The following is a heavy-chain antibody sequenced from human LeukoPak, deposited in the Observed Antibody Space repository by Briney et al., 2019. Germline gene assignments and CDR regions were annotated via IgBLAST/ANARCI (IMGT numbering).Heavy chain of an antibody. CDR3: ARTEGAFKWDLANDY. Sequence: GGSLRLSCAASGFTFSSYWMSWVRRAPGKGLEWVANIKQDGSEKYYVDSVKGRFTISRDNAKNSLYLQMNSLRAEDTAVYYCARTEGAFKWDLANDYWGQGTLVTVSS. CDR2: IKQDGSEK. CDR1: GFTFSSYW. D-gene: IGHD1-26*01. J-gene: IGHJ4*02. V-gene: IGHV3-7*01.